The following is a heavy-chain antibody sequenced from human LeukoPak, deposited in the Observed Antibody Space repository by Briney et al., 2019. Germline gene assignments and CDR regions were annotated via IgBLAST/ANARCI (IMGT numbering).Heavy chain of an antibody. CDR1: GNYW. CDR3: AKVVCSSTGCSLGWYYYGMDV. J-gene: IGHJ6*02. D-gene: IGHD2-2*01. CDR2: VNSDGSWT. V-gene: IGHV3-74*01. Sequence: GGSLRLSCAASGNYWMHWVRQAPGKGLVWVSHVNSDGSWTSYADSVKGRFTISKDNAKNTVYLQMNSLRAEDTAVYHCAKVVCSSTGCSLGWYYYGMDVWGQGTTVTVSS.